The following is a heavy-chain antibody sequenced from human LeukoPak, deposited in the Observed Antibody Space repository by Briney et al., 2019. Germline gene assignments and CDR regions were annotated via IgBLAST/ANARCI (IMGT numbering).Heavy chain of an antibody. Sequence: ETLSLTCTVSGGSVSGSTYYWGWIRQPPGKGLEWVSVIYSGGSTYYADSVKGRFTISRDNSKNTLYLQMNSLRAEDTAVYYCARDGIGVYWGQGTLVTVSS. CDR3: ARDGIGVY. V-gene: IGHV3-66*01. CDR2: IYSGGST. CDR1: GGSVSGSTYY. D-gene: IGHD3-16*01. J-gene: IGHJ4*02.